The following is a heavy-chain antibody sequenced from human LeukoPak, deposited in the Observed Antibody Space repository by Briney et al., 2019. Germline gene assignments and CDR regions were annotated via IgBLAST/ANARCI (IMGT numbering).Heavy chain of an antibody. CDR3: ACGRPALPHIAVAGTSAPNFDY. CDR1: GYTFTGYY. CDR2: INPNSGGT. D-gene: IGHD6-19*01. V-gene: IGHV1-2*02. Sequence: ASVQVSFKASGYTFTGYYMHWVRPAPGQGLEWMGWINPNSGGTNYAQKFQGRVTMTRDTSISTAYMELSRLRSDDTAVYYCACGRPALPHIAVAGTSAPNFDYWGQGTLVTVSS. J-gene: IGHJ4*02.